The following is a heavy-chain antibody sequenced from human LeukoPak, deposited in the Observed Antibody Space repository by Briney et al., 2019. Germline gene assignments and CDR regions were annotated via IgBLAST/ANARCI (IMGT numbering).Heavy chain of an antibody. J-gene: IGHJ4*02. Sequence: GGSLRLSCAASGFTFSSYGMHWVRQAPGKGLEGVAVISYDGSNEYYADSVKGRFTISRDNSKNTLFLQMNSLRPEDTAVYHCAKVALFSGYYPPFDYWGQGTLVTVSS. CDR1: GFTFSSYG. D-gene: IGHD3-22*01. CDR2: ISYDGSNE. V-gene: IGHV3-30*18. CDR3: AKVALFSGYYPPFDY.